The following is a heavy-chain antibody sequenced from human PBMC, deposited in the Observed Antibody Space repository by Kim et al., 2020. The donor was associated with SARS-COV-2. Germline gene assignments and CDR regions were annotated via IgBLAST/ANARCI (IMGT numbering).Heavy chain of an antibody. J-gene: IGHJ5*02. V-gene: IGHV4-34*01. CDR3: ARASANIVVVVAATEAPEPGFDP. Sequence: SETLSLTCAVYGGSFSGYYWSWIRQPPGKGLEWIGEINHSGSTNYNPSLKSRVTISVDTSKNQFSLKLSSVTAADTAVYYCARASANIVVVVAATEAPEPGFDPWGQGTLVTVSS. CDR2: INHSGST. D-gene: IGHD2-15*01. CDR1: GGSFSGYY.